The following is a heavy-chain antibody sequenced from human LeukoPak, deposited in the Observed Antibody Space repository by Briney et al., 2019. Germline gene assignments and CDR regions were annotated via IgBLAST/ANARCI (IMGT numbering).Heavy chain of an antibody. D-gene: IGHD2-2*01. V-gene: IGHV1-69*05. CDR1: GGTFSSYA. J-gene: IGHJ4*02. CDR2: IIPIFDTA. Sequence: SVKVSCKASGGTFSSYAISWVRQAPGQGLEWMGGIIPIFDTANYAQKFQGRVTITTDESTSTAYMELSSLRSEDAAVYYCARLAGYCSSTSCMGYWGQGTLVTVSS. CDR3: ARLAGYCSSTSCMGY.